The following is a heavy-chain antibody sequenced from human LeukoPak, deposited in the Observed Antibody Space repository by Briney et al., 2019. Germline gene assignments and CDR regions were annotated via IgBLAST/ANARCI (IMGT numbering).Heavy chain of an antibody. Sequence: ASVKVSCKASGYTFTSYDVNWVRQATGQGLEWMGWMNPNSGNTGYAQKFQGRVTMTRNTSISTAYMELSSLRSEDTAVYYCARDNGGTAMAYYYYYYMDVWGKGTTVTISS. D-gene: IGHD5-18*01. J-gene: IGHJ6*03. V-gene: IGHV1-8*01. CDR2: MNPNSGNT. CDR1: GYTFTSYD. CDR3: ARDNGGTAMAYYYYYYMDV.